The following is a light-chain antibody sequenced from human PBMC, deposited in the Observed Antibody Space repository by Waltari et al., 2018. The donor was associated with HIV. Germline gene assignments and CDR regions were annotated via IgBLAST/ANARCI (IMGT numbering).Light chain of an antibody. V-gene: IGLV3-25*03. CDR1: ALPTQY. J-gene: IGLJ3*02. Sequence: SYELTQPPSASVSPGQTARISCSGDALPTQYVFWYQQRPGQAPVMVIDRDKERPSGIPDRFSGVSAGTTVTLTIRGVQAEDEADYYCQSADSTGTYWVFGGGTKLTVL. CDR3: QSADSTGTYWV. CDR2: RDK.